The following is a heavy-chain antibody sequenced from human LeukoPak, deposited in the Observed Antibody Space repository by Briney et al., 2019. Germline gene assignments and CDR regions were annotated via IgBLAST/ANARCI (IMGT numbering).Heavy chain of an antibody. J-gene: IGHJ3*02. CDR1: GGSIISSSYY. D-gene: IGHD3-10*01. CDR3: ARRVMDRITPSGMGAFDI. CDR2: IYYSGST. Sequence: SETLSLTCTVSGGSIISSSYYWGWIRQPPGKGLEWIGSIYYSGSTYYNPSLKSRVTISVDTSKNQFSLKLSSVTAADTAVYYCARRVMDRITPSGMGAFDIWGQGTMVTVSS. V-gene: IGHV4-39*01.